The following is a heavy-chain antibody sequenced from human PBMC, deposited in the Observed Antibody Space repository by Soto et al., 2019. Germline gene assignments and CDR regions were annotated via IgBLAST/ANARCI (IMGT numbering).Heavy chain of an antibody. J-gene: IGHJ4*02. V-gene: IGHV2-70*11. CDR1: GFSLSTSGMC. D-gene: IGHD1-20*01. CDR2: IDWDDDK. Sequence: SGPTLVNPTQTLTLTCTFSGFSLSTSGMCVSWIRQPPGKALEWLARIDWDDDKYYSTSLKTRLTISKDTSKNQVVLTMTNMDPVDTATYYCARIQDNWNAVEYWGQGTLVTVSS. CDR3: ARIQDNWNAVEY.